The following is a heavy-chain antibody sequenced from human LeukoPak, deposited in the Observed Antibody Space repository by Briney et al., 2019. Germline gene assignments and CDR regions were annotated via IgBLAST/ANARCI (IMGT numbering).Heavy chain of an antibody. D-gene: IGHD5-18*01. CDR2: KYYSGST. CDR1: GVSINTCCYY. Sequence: SETLSLTCDVSGVSINTCCYYWTWIRQPPGQGLEWIGYKYYSGSTRYNSSLRSRLTISLDSSKNQFSLRLTSVTAADTAVYYCARGRSYGFDFDSWGPGTLVIVSS. J-gene: IGHJ4*02. CDR3: ARGRSYGFDFDS. V-gene: IGHV4-61*01.